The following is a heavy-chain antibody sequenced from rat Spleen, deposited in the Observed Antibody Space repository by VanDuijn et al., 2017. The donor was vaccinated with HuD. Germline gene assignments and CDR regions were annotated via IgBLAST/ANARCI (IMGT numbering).Heavy chain of an antibody. CDR2: ISSDGSST. V-gene: IGHV5-29*01. D-gene: IGHD1-9*01. CDR3: ARRLLRVYVRLYFDY. Sequence: EVQLVESGGGLVQPGRSLKLSCAASGFTFSNYGMAWVCQAPTKGLEWVATISSDGSSTYYRDSVKGRFTISRDNAKSTLYLQMDSLRSEDTATYYCARRLLRVYVRLYFDYWGQGVMVTVSS. CDR1: GFTFSNYG. J-gene: IGHJ2*01.